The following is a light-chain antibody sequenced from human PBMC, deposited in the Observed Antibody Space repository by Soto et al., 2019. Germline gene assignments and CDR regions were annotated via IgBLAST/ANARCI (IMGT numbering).Light chain of an antibody. CDR3: SSHTTSSTLFYV. CDR1: SSDIGRYNY. CDR2: EVI. Sequence: QSALTQPASVSGSPGQSITISCTGTSSDIGRYNYVSRYQHHPGKAPKLIIYEVIDRPSGVSNCFSGSKSGNTASLTISGLQTEDVADYYCSSHTTSSTLFYVFGTGTKVTVL. J-gene: IGLJ1*01. V-gene: IGLV2-14*01.